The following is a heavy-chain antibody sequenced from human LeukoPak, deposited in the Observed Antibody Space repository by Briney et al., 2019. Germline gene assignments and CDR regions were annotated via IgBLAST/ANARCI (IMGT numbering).Heavy chain of an antibody. D-gene: IGHD1-26*01. J-gene: IGHJ4*02. CDR2: ISYDGSNK. V-gene: IGHV3-30*03. CDR3: ARVNSGSYYEGYFDY. Sequence: GGSLRLSCAASGFTFSSYGMHWVRQAPGKGLEWVAVISYDGSNKYYADSVKGRFTISRDNSKNTLYLQMNSLRAEDTAVYYCARVNSGSYYEGYFDYWGQGTLVTVSS. CDR1: GFTFSSYG.